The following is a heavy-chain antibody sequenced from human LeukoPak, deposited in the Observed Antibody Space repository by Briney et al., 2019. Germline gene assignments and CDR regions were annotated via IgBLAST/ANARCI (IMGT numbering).Heavy chain of an antibody. CDR1: GFTFSSYW. J-gene: IGHJ4*02. CDR2: INSDGSST. V-gene: IGHV3-74*01. Sequence: GGSLRLSCAASGFTFSSYWMHWVRQAPGKGLVWVSRINSDGSSTSYADSVKGRFTISRDNAKNTLYPQMNSLRAEDTAVYYCARDPTVLWFGELLPLDYWGQGTLVTVSS. D-gene: IGHD3-10*01. CDR3: ARDPTVLWFGELLPLDY.